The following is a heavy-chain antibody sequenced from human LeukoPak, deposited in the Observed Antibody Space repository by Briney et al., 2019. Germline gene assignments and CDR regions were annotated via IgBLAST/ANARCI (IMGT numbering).Heavy chain of an antibody. CDR2: IYYSGST. CDR3: ARERGDRSGYYSTGFDY. V-gene: IGHV4-39*07. J-gene: IGHJ4*02. CDR1: GGSISSSSYY. Sequence: SETLSLTCTVSGGSISSSSYYWGWLRQPPGKGLEWIGSIYYSGSTYYNPSLKSRVTISVDTSTNQFSLRLSSVTAADTAVYYCARERGDRSGYYSTGFDYWSQGILVTVSS. D-gene: IGHD3-22*01.